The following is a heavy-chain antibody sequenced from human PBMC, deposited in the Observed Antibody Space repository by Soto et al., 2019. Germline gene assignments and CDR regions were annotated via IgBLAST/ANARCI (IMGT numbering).Heavy chain of an antibody. V-gene: IGHV3-11*01. Sequence: QVQLVESGGGLVKPGGSLRLSCAASGFIFSDYYMIWVRQAPGKGLEWLSYITSRGSPLYYIDSVRGRFTISRDNAKNSLYLQMSSLRAEDTAVYYCARAIVVAPEKRTFDIWGQGTVVTVSS. CDR3: ARAIVVAPEKRTFDI. CDR2: ITSRGSPL. CDR1: GFIFSDYY. J-gene: IGHJ3*02. D-gene: IGHD1-26*01.